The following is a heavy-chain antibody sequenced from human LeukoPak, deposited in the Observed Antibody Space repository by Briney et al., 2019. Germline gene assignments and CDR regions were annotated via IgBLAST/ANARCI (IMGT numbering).Heavy chain of an antibody. CDR1: GGSISSYY. D-gene: IGHD3-10*01. CDR3: ARVRYYYGSGRHVYFDY. J-gene: IGHJ4*02. CDR2: IYYSGST. Sequence: SETLSLTCTVSGGSISSYYWSWIRQPPGKGLEWIGYIYYSGSTNYNPSLKSRVTISVDTSKNQFSLKLSSVTAADTAVYYCARVRYYYGSGRHVYFDYWGQGTLVTVSS. V-gene: IGHV4-59*01.